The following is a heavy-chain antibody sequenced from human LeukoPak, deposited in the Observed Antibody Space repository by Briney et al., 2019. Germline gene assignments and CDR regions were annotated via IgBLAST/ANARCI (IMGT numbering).Heavy chain of an antibody. Sequence: SSETLSLTCTVSGGSISSYYWSWIRQPPGKGLEWIGYIYYSGSTNYNPSLKSRVTISVDTSKNQFSLKLSSVTAADTAVYYCARLGPPHGYYYYYGMDVWGQGTTVTVSS. CDR2: IYYSGST. D-gene: IGHD3-16*01. CDR3: ARLGPPHGYYYYYGMDV. CDR1: GGSISSYY. J-gene: IGHJ6*02. V-gene: IGHV4-59*08.